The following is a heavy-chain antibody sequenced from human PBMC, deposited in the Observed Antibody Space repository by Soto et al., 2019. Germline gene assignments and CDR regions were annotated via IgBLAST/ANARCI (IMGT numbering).Heavy chain of an antibody. V-gene: IGHV1-18*01. D-gene: IGHD2-21*02. CDR2: ISAYNGNT. CDR1: GYTFTSYG. J-gene: IGHJ4*02. CDR3: ARDDGIVVVTAILDY. Sequence: QVQLVQSGAEVKKPGASVKVSCKASGYTFTSYGISCVRQAPGQGLEWMGWISAYNGNTNYAQKLQGRVTMTTDTATSTAYMDLRSLRSDDTAVYYCARDDGIVVVTAILDYWVQGTLVTVSS.